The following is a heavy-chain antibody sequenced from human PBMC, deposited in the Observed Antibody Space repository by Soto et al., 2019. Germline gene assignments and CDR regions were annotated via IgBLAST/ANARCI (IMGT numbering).Heavy chain of an antibody. CDR3: ARAEGAVTAAAGTGYYYYMDV. V-gene: IGHV1-2*04. D-gene: IGHD6-13*01. Sequence: QVQLVQSGAEVKKPGALVKVSCKASGYTFTGYYMHWVRQAPGQGLEWMGWINPNSGGTNYAQKFQGWVTMTRDTSISTAYMELSRLRSDDTAVYYCARAEGAVTAAAGTGYYYYMDVWGKGTTVTVSS. CDR1: GYTFTGYY. CDR2: INPNSGGT. J-gene: IGHJ6*03.